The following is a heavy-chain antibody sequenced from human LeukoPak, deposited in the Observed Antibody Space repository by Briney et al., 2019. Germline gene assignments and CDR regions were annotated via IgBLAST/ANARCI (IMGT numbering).Heavy chain of an antibody. V-gene: IGHV4-34*01. J-gene: IGHJ5*02. CDR3: AREERRGRYCSSTSCPPYNWFDP. D-gene: IGHD2-2*01. CDR2: INHSGST. CDR1: GGSISSYY. Sequence: SETLSLTCTVSGGSISSYYWSWIRQPPGKGLEWIGEINHSGSTNYNPSLKSRVTISVDTSKNQFSLKLSSVTAADTAVYYCAREERRGRYCSSTSCPPYNWFDPWGQGTLVTVSS.